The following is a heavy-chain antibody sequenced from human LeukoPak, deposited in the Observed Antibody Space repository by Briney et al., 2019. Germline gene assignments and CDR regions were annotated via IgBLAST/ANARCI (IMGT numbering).Heavy chain of an antibody. D-gene: IGHD3-10*01. V-gene: IGHV1-69*05. CDR1: GGTFSSYA. Sequence: SVKVSCKASGGTFSSYAISWVRQAPGQGLEWMGGIIPIFGTANYAQKFQGRVTITTDESTSTAYMELSSLRSEDTAVCYCARDRDGSGSYGYWGQGTLVTVSS. CDR2: IIPIFGTA. CDR3: ARDRDGSGSYGY. J-gene: IGHJ4*02.